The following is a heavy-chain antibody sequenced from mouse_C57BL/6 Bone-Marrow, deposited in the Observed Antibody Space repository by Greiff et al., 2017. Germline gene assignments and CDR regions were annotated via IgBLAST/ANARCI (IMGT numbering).Heavy chain of an antibody. CDR2: IYPGGGYT. J-gene: IGHJ2*01. CDR1: GNTFTNYW. V-gene: IGHV1-63*01. Sequence: QVHVKQSGAELVRPGTSVKMSCKASGNTFTNYWIGWAKQRPGHGLEWIGDIYPGGGYTNYNEKFKGKATLTADKSSSTAYMQFSSLTSEDSAIYYCARGPHYFDYWGQGTTLTVSS. CDR3: ARGPHYFDY.